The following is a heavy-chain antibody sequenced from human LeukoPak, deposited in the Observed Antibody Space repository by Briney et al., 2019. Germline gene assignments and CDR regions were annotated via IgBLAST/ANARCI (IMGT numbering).Heavy chain of an antibody. CDR3: AGHSSGWSRFDY. CDR2: TFYRSKWYF. J-gene: IGHJ4*02. Sequence: SQTFSLTCAISGDNVSTNSGSWNWIRQSPSRGLEWLGRTFYRSKWYFDYAVSVKSRISINPDTSKNQFSLQLDSVTPEDTAVYFRAGHSSGWSRFDYLVVGTLSAASS. D-gene: IGHD6-19*01. CDR1: GDNVSTNSGS. V-gene: IGHV6-1*01.